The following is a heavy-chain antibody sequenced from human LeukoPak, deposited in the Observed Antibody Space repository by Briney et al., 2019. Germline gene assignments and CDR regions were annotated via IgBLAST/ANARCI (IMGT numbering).Heavy chain of an antibody. CDR1: GFTVSSNH. J-gene: IGHJ4*02. V-gene: IGHV3-66*01. Sequence: GGSLRLSCAASGFTVSSNHMSWVRQAPGKGLEWVSVIYSGGSTYYADSVKGRFTISRDNSKNTLYLQMNSLRAEDTAVYYCARVRVNSGWYGTFDYWGQGTLVTVSS. D-gene: IGHD6-19*01. CDR2: IYSGGST. CDR3: ARVRVNSGWYGTFDY.